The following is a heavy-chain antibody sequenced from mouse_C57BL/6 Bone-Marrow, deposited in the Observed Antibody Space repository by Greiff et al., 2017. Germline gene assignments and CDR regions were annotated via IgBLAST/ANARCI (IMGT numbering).Heavy chain of an antibody. Sequence: EVKLMESGGGLVKPGGSLKLSCAASGFTFSSYTMSWVRQTPEKRLEWVATISGGGGNTYYPDSVKGRFTISRDNAKNTLYLQMSSLRSEDTALYYCARHDYSNVFDYWGQGTTLTVSS. D-gene: IGHD2-5*01. V-gene: IGHV5-9*01. CDR3: ARHDYSNVFDY. J-gene: IGHJ2*01. CDR2: ISGGGGNT. CDR1: GFTFSSYT.